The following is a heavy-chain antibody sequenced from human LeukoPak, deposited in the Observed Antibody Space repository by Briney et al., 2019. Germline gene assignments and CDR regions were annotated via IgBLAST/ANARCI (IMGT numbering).Heavy chain of an antibody. J-gene: IGHJ4*02. CDR3: AREDGSGWYYFDY. CDR2: IWYDGSNK. CDR1: GFTFSSYG. V-gene: IGHV3-33*01. D-gene: IGHD6-19*01. Sequence: GGSLRLSCAASGFTFSSYGMHWVRQAPGKGLEWVAVIWYDGSNKYYADSVKGRFTISRDNSKNTLYLQMNSLRAEDTAVYYCAREDGSGWYYFDYWGQGTLVTVSS.